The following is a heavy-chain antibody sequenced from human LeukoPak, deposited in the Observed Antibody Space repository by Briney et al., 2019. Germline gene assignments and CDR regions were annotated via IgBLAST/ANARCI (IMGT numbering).Heavy chain of an antibody. V-gene: IGHV4-30-4*08. Sequence: PSETLSLTCTVSGGSISSGDYYWSWIRQPPGKGLEWIGYIYYSGSTYYNPSLKSRVTISVDTSKNQFSLKLSSVTAADTAVYYCARARGDFWIEEWFDPWGQGTLVTVSS. D-gene: IGHD3-3*01. J-gene: IGHJ5*02. CDR1: GGSISSGDYY. CDR3: ARARGDFWIEEWFDP. CDR2: IYYSGST.